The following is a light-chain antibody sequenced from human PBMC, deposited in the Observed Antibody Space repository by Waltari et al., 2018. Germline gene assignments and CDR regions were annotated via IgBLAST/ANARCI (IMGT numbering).Light chain of an antibody. CDR3: QQYYNTPPT. J-gene: IGKJ1*01. CDR1: QSVSDHVNNKNY. V-gene: IGKV4-1*01. CDR2: WAS. Sequence: DIVMTQSPDSLTVSPGERATINCRSSQSVSDHVNNKNYLAWYRQKPGQPPKLLISWASTREFGIPDRFSGSGSGTEFTLTISSLQPEDVAVYFCQQYYNTPPTFGQGTKVEIK.